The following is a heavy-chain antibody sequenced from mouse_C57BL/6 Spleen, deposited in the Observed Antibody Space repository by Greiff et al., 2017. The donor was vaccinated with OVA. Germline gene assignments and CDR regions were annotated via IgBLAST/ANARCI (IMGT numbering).Heavy chain of an antibody. V-gene: IGHV1-5*01. J-gene: IGHJ2*01. CDR2: IYPGNSDT. D-gene: IGHD1-1*01. CDR1: GYTFTSYW. Sequence: EVKLVESGTVLARPGASVKMSCKTSGYTFTSYWMHWVKQRPGQGLEWIGAIYPGNSDTSYNQKFKGKAKLTAVTSASTAYMELSSLTNEDSAVYYCTRSDHYYGSSYGFDYWGQGTTLTVSS. CDR3: TRSDHYYGSSYGFDY.